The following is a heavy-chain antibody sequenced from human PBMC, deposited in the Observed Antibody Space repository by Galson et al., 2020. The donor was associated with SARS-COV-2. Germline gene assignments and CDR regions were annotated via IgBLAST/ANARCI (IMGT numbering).Heavy chain of an antibody. J-gene: IGHJ3*02. D-gene: IGHD3-10*01. Sequence: GEYLKISCEASGFTFSTYGMDWVRQAPGKGLEWVAVIWYDGSNKYYADSVKGRFTISRDNSKNTLYLQLNSLRADDTAVYYCARGSSSHAFDIWGQGTMVTVSS. CDR1: GFTFSTYG. CDR2: IWYDGSNK. CDR3: ARGSSSHAFDI. V-gene: IGHV3-33*01.